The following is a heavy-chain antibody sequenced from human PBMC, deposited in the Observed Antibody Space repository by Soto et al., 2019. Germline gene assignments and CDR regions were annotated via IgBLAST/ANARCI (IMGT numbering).Heavy chain of an antibody. CDR2: ISSSSSTI. D-gene: IGHD2-2*01. CDR1: GFTFSSYI. V-gene: IGHV3-48*01. CDR3: ARVRHCSSTSCYPAFDI. Sequence: GGSLRLSCAASGFTFSSYIMNWVRQAPGKELEWVSYISSSSSTIYYADSVKGRFTISRDNAKNSLYLQMNSLRAEDTAVYYCARVRHCSSTSCYPAFDIWGQGTMVTVPS. J-gene: IGHJ3*02.